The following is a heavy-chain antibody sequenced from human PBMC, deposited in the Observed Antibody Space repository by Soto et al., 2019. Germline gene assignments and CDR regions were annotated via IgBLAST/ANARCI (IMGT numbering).Heavy chain of an antibody. CDR1: GGSISSYY. CDR3: ASAPSKIYGRYFQH. J-gene: IGHJ1*01. V-gene: IGHV4-59*08. Sequence: QVQLQESGPGLMKPSETLSLTCTVSGGSISSYYWSWIRQPPGKGLEWIGYIYYSGSTNYNPSLKSRVTISVDTSKNQFSLKLSSVTAADTAVYYCASAPSKIYGRYFQHWGQGTLVTVSS. D-gene: IGHD4-17*01. CDR2: IYYSGST.